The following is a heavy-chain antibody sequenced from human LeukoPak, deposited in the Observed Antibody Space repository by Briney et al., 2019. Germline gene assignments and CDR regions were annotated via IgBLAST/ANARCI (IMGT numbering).Heavy chain of an antibody. CDR1: GGSFSGYY. V-gene: IGHV4-34*01. D-gene: IGHD1-14*01. CDR3: ARDRFTGDNWFDP. CDR2: INHSGST. Sequence: SETLSLTCAVYGGSFSGYYWSWIRQPPGKGLEWIGEINHSGSTNYNPSLKSRVTISVDTSKNQFSLQLNSVTPEDTAVYYCARDRFTGDNWFDPWGQGTLVTVSS. J-gene: IGHJ5*02.